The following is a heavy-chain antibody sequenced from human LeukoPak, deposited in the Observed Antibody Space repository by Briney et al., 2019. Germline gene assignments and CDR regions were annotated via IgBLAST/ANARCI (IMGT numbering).Heavy chain of an antibody. CDR3: AKDRGVVGATGIYYYYYYGMDV. D-gene: IGHD1-26*01. J-gene: IGHJ6*02. Sequence: GGSLRLSCAASGFTFDDYTMHWVRQAPGKGLEWVSGISWNSGSIGYADSVKGRFTISRDNAKNSLYLQMNSLRAEDTALYYCAKDRGVVGATGIYYYYYYGMDVWGQGTTVTVSS. CDR2: ISWNSGSI. CDR1: GFTFDDYT. V-gene: IGHV3-9*01.